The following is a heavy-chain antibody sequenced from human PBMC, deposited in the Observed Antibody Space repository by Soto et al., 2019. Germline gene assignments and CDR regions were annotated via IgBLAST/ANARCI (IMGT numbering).Heavy chain of an antibody. J-gene: IGHJ4*02. D-gene: IGHD4-17*01. CDR3: ARPPGAETSY. CDR2: IKEDGSEK. Sequence: EVQLVESGGGLVQPGGSLRLSCVVSGFNLRSYWMSWVRQAPGKGLEWVANIKEDGSEKYYVDSVKGRFTISRDNAKNSAYLQMNSLRDEDTAVYYCARPPGAETSYWGQGTLVTVSS. V-gene: IGHV3-7*01. CDR1: GFNLRSYW.